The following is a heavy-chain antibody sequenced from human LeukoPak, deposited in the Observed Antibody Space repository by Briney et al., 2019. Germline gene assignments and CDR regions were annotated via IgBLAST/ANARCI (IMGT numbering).Heavy chain of an antibody. CDR2: IVVGSGNT. D-gene: IGHD5-18*01. V-gene: IGHV1-58*02. CDR3: ARDDEYSYGYPRGPGHFDY. Sequence: ASVKVSCKASGFTFASSAMQWVRQARGQRLEWIGWIVVGSGNTNYAQKFQERVTITRDMSTSTTYMELSSLRSDDTAVYYCARDDEYSYGYPRGPGHFDYWGQGTLVTVSS. CDR1: GFTFASSA. J-gene: IGHJ4*02.